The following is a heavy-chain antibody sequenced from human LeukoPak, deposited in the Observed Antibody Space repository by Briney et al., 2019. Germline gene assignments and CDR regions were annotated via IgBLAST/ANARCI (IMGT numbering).Heavy chain of an antibody. J-gene: IGHJ4*02. Sequence: GGSLRLSCAASGFTFTSYTMSWVRQAPGKGLEWVSTISASGASTSYADSVKGRFTISRDNSKNTLYLQMNSLRAEDTAVYYCARLLIRAYYFDYWGQGTLVTVSS. CDR2: ISASGAST. CDR1: GFTFTSYT. CDR3: ARLLIRAYYFDY. D-gene: IGHD3-16*01. V-gene: IGHV3-23*01.